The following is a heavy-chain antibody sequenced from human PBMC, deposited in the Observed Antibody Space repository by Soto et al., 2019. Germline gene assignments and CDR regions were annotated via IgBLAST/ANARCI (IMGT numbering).Heavy chain of an antibody. J-gene: IGHJ3*02. CDR1: GFTFSSYA. D-gene: IGHD5-18*01. V-gene: IGHV3-23*01. CDR3: ARGQGFSYGSSALDI. Sequence: PGGSLRLSCAASGFTFSSYAMSWVRQAPGKGLEWVSAISGSGGSTYYADSVKGRFTISRDNSKNTLYLQMSSLRAEDTAAYFCARGQGFSYGSSALDIWGLGTMVTVSS. CDR2: ISGSGGST.